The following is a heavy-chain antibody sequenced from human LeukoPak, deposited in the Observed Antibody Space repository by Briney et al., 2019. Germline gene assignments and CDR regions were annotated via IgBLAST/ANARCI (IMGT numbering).Heavy chain of an antibody. CDR3: ARDPRMYRDYDFWSGYFYYFDY. D-gene: IGHD3-3*01. CDR1: GFTVSSNY. CDR2: IYSGGST. Sequence: PGGSMRLSCAASGFTVSSNYMSWVRQAPGKGLEWVSVIYSGGSTYYADSVKGRFTISRDNSKNTLYLQMNSLRAEDTAVYYCARDPRMYRDYDFWSGYFYYFDYWGQGTLVTVSS. V-gene: IGHV3-53*01. J-gene: IGHJ4*02.